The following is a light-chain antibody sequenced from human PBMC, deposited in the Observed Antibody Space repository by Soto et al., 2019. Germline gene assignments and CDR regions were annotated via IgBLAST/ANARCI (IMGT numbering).Light chain of an antibody. CDR1: QGISSY. CDR3: QQLNSYPAIT. CDR2: AAS. V-gene: IGKV1-9*01. J-gene: IGKJ5*01. Sequence: IQLNQSPSFLSAAVGHRVTITCRASQGISSYLAWYQQKPGKAHKLLIYAASTLQSGVPSRFSGRCSGTEFTLTISSLQPQDFATYYCQQLNSYPAITFGQVTRRRL.